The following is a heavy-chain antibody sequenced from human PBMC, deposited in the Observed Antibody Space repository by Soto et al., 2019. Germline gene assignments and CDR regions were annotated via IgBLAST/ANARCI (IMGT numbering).Heavy chain of an antibody. CDR3: ARSADMALYIDY. CDR2: IYPGDSDT. CDR1: GCSLTSYW. D-gene: IGHD2-15*01. V-gene: IGHV5-51*01. J-gene: IGHJ4*02. Sequence: GESLPISCKGSGCSLTSYWIGWVRQMTGKGLEWMGIIYPGDSDTRYSPSFQGQVTISADKSISTAYLQWSSLKASDTAMYYCARSADMALYIDYWGQGTLVTVSS.